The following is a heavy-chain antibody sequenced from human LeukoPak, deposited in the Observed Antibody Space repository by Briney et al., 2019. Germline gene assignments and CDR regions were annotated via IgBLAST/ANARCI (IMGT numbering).Heavy chain of an antibody. D-gene: IGHD6-13*01. CDR3: ASESSIAAAGRHYYYYYGMDV. CDR2: IYYSGST. J-gene: IGHJ6*02. Sequence: PSETLSLTCTVSGGSISSGGYYWSWIRQHPGKGLEWIGYIYYSGSTYYNPSLKSRVTISVDTSKNQFSLKLSSVTAADTAVYYCASESSIAAAGRHYYYYYGMDVWGQGTTVTVSS. V-gene: IGHV4-31*03. CDR1: GGSISSGGYY.